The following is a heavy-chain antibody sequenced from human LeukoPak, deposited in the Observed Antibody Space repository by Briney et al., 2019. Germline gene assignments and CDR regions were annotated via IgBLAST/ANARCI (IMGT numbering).Heavy chain of an antibody. CDR2: IYYSGST. J-gene: IGHJ4*02. D-gene: IGHD3-22*01. CDR1: GGSISSNSYY. CDR3: ARHEQYSYDSSGYYSG. Sequence: SETLSLTCTVSGGSISSNSYYWGWIRQPPGKGLEGIGSIYYSGSTYYSPSLKSRVTISVDTSKNHFSLKLNSVTAADTAVYYCARHEQYSYDSSGYYSGWGQGTLVTVSS. V-gene: IGHV4-39*01.